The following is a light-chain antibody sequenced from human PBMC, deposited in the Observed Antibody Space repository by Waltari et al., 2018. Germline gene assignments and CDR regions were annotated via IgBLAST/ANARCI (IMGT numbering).Light chain of an antibody. CDR2: AAS. J-gene: IGKJ2*02. V-gene: IGKV1-9*01. CDR1: KGINSF. Sequence: DIQLTQSPSFLSASVGDRVTIPCRASKGINSFLAWYQQKPGKAPKLLIYAASTLQSGVPSRFSGSGSGTEFTLTISSLQPEDFAAYSCQQLSTYPWTFGQGTRLEIK. CDR3: QQLSTYPWT.